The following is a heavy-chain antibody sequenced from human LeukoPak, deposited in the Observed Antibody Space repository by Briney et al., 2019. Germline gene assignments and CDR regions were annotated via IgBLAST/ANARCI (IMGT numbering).Heavy chain of an antibody. CDR3: VRGGIRRSGLDAFDV. Sequence: GGSLRLSCEASGFTFSKYDMYWVRQGTGRGLEWVSAIGTAGDTHYPDSVKGRFTISRENAKNSLYLQMNSLRVGDTAVYYCVRGGIRRSGLDAFDVWGQGTRVTVSS. CDR1: GFTFSKYD. CDR2: IGTAGDT. D-gene: IGHD6-25*01. V-gene: IGHV3-13*04. J-gene: IGHJ3*01.